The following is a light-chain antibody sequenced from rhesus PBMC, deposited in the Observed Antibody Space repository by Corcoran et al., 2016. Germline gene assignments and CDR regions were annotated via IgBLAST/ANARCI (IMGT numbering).Light chain of an antibody. CDR1: QGISTY. Sequence: DIQMTQSPSSLSASAGDRVTITCRASQGISTYLNWYQQKPGKAPKRLIYAASSLESGVPSRFSGCGSGTEFTLTISSLQPEDFSTYYCLQYNSDPWTFGQGTKVEIK. V-gene: IGKV1-43*01. J-gene: IGKJ1*01. CDR3: LQYNSDPWT. CDR2: AAS.